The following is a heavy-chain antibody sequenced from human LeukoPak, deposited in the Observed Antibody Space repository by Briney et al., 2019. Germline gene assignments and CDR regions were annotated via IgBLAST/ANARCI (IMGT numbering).Heavy chain of an antibody. Sequence: GGSLRLSCAASGFTFSSYTMNWVRQAPGKGLEWVSVISGGGGRTYYAESVKGHFTISRDNSKNTLSLHMNSLSAEDTAIYYCAKEVRCGGDCYYFDYWGQGTLVTVSS. D-gene: IGHD2-21*02. CDR2: ISGGGGRT. J-gene: IGHJ4*02. V-gene: IGHV3-23*01. CDR1: GFTFSSYT. CDR3: AKEVRCGGDCYYFDY.